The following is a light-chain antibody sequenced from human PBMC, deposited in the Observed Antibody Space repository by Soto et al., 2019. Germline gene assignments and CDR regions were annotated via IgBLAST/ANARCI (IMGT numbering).Light chain of an antibody. Sequence: IQLTQSPSSLSASAGDRVTITCRASQDISSYLAWYQQKPGKAPNLLIYVASTMQSGVPSRFSGSGSGTDFTLTISSLQPEDSATYYCQQLNFYPSSSTFGPGTKVDIK. CDR2: VAS. CDR3: QQLNFYPSSST. V-gene: IGKV1-9*01. J-gene: IGKJ3*01. CDR1: QDISSY.